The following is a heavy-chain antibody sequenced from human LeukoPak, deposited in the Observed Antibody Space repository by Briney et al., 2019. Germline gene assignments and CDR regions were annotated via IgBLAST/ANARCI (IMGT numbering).Heavy chain of an antibody. V-gene: IGHV4-34*01. D-gene: IGHD3-10*01. CDR3: ARGGGLLWFGELLMNWFDP. Sequence: SETLSLTCAVYGGSFSGYYWSWIRQPPGKGLEWIGEINHSGSTNYNPSLKSRVTISVDTSKNQFSLKLSSVTAADTAVYYCARGGGLLWFGELLMNWFDPWGQGTLVTVSS. CDR2: INHSGST. CDR1: GGSFSGYY. J-gene: IGHJ5*02.